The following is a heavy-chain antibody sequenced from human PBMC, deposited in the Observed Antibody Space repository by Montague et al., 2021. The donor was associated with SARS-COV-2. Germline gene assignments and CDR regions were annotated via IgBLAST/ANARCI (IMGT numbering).Heavy chain of an antibody. J-gene: IGHJ6*03. CDR3: ARDRRGMAMAGRAYYYYYMDV. CDR2: ISTSGSS. V-gene: IGHV4-61*09. Sequence: TLSLTCSVSGASIISANDYWTWIRQPAGKGLEWIGHISTSGSSSYNPSLKSRVTIILDTSKQQFSLELTSVTAADTAVYYCARDRRGMAMAGRAYYYYYMDVWGKGTTVTVSS. D-gene: IGHD6-19*01. CDR1: GASIISANDY.